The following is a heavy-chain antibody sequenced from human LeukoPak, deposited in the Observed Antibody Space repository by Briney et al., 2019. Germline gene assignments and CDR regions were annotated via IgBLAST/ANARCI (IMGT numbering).Heavy chain of an antibody. J-gene: IGHJ3*02. D-gene: IGHD2-21*01. CDR3: ARDRRRLRGMNGDWDAFDI. CDR2: IYSDGSI. Sequence: GGALRLSCAASGFTVRSNYISWVRQAPGEGLEWVSMIYSDGSIFHADSVKGRFTMSRDNSTNTLDIQMKSLRVDDTAVYFCARDRRRLRGMNGDWDAFDIWGQGTMVTVSS. CDR1: GFTVRSNY. V-gene: IGHV3-53*01.